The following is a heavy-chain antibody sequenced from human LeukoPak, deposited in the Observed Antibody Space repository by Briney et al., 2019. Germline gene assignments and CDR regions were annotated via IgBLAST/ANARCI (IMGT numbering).Heavy chain of an antibody. Sequence: ASVKVSCKASGYTFTSYDINWVRQATGQGLEWMGWMNPNSGNTGYAQKFQGRVTMTRNTSISTAYIELSSLRSEDTAVYYCARVSRGYSGYETNYYYYGMDVWGQGTTVTVSS. CDR3: ARVSRGYSGYETNYYYYGMDV. CDR2: MNPNSGNT. D-gene: IGHD5-12*01. V-gene: IGHV1-8*01. J-gene: IGHJ6*02. CDR1: GYTFTSYD.